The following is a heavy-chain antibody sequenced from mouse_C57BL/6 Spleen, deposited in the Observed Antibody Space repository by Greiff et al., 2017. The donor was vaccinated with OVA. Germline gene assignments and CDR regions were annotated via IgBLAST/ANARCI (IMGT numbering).Heavy chain of an antibody. V-gene: IGHV1-81*01. D-gene: IGHD2-4*01. CDR1: GYTFTSYG. Sequence: VQLQQSGAELARPGASVKLSCKASGYTFTSYGISWVKQRTGQGLEWIGEIYPRSGNTYYNEKFKGKATLTADKSSSTAYMELRSLTSEDSAVYFCARGHDYEGVWYFDVWGTGTTVTVSS. CDR2: IYPRSGNT. CDR3: ARGHDYEGVWYFDV. J-gene: IGHJ1*03.